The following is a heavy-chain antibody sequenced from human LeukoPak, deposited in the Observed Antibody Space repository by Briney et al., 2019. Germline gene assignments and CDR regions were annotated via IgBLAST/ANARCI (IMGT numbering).Heavy chain of an antibody. Sequence: GGSLRLSCAASGFIFSAYEMNWVRQAPGKGLEWVALISYDGSNKYYADSVKGRFTISRDNSKNTLYLQMNSLRAEDTAVYYCARGGVYSSGSYYLYYFDYWGQGTLVTVSS. D-gene: IGHD6-19*01. V-gene: IGHV3-30-3*01. CDR2: ISYDGSNK. J-gene: IGHJ4*02. CDR1: GFIFSAYE. CDR3: ARGGVYSSGSYYLYYFDY.